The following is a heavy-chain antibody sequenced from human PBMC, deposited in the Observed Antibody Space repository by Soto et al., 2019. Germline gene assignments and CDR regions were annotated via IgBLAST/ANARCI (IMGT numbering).Heavy chain of an antibody. CDR2: ISVYNGKT. Sequence: QAQLVQSGPEVKKPGASVKVSCKASGYTFTSFGVSWLRQAPGQGPEWLGWISVYNGKTKYAKKVQGRVTLTTEISTTTAHMELKSVRSDDTAVYYCARDKMIDDFGLGTFDYWGQGTVVTVSS. CDR3: ARDKMIDDFGLGTFDY. V-gene: IGHV1-18*04. D-gene: IGHD3-10*01. CDR1: GYTFTSFG. J-gene: IGHJ4*02.